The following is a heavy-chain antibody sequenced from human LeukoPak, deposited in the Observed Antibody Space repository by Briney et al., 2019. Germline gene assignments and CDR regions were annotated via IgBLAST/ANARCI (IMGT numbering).Heavy chain of an antibody. CDR1: GFTFSSYS. CDR3: ARGLVGGNSAGRYFDN. Sequence: PGGSLRLSCAASGFTFSSYSMNWVRQAPGKGLEWVSSISSSSSYIYYAGSVKGRFTISRDNAKNSLYLQMNSLRDEDTAVYYCARGLVGGNSAGRYFDNWGQGTLVTVTS. D-gene: IGHD4-23*01. J-gene: IGHJ4*02. V-gene: IGHV3-21*01. CDR2: ISSSSSYI.